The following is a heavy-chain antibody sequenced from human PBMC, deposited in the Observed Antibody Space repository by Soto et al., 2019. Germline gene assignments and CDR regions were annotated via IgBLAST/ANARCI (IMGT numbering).Heavy chain of an antibody. V-gene: IGHV3-33*03. D-gene: IGHD2-15*01. CDR2: IWYDGNNK. J-gene: IGHJ4*02. Sequence: GGSLRLSCAASGFTFSSYGMHWVRQAPGKGLEWVAVIWYDGNNKYYADSVKGRFTISRDNSKNTLSLQMNSLTAEDTAVYFCAKRRGAGGHFDYWGQGALVTVSS. CDR3: AKRRGAGGHFDY. CDR1: GFTFSSYG.